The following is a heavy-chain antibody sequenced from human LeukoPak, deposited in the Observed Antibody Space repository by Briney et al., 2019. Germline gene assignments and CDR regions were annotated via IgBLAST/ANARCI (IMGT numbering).Heavy chain of an antibody. CDR2: IRGSGDIT. CDR1: GFTFSSYA. CDR3: ARDHAQRGWYLTSDYYFDY. Sequence: GGSLRLSCAASGFTFSSYAMIWVRQAPGKGLEWVSAIRGSGDITLYADSVKGRFTISRDNSKNTLYLQMNRLRGEDTAVYYCARDHAQRGWYLTSDYYFDYWGQGTLVTVSS. D-gene: IGHD6-19*01. J-gene: IGHJ4*02. V-gene: IGHV3-23*01.